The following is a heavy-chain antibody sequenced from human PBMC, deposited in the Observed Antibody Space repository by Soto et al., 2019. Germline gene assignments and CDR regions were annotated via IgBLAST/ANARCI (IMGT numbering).Heavy chain of an antibody. J-gene: IGHJ6*02. CDR3: AGLLYYYGMDV. D-gene: IGHD2-15*01. CDR1: GGSISSGGYY. V-gene: IGHV4-31*02. CDR2: IYNSEST. Sequence: SETLSLTCTVSGGSISSGGYYWSWIRQHPWKGLEWIGYIYNSESTYYNPSLKSRVTISVDTSKNQFSLKLSSVTAADTAVYYCAGLLYYYGMDVWGQGXTVTVYS.